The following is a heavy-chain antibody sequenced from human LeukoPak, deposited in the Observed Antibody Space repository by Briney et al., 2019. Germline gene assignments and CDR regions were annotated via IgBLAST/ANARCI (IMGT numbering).Heavy chain of an antibody. V-gene: IGHV4-59*01. CDR1: GGSISSYH. J-gene: IGHJ6*03. CDR2: IYYRGSP. D-gene: IGHD6-25*01. CDR3: ARFGAANTNYYYYMNV. Sequence: SETLSLTCTVSGGSISSYHWSWLRQPPGKGREGLGYIYYRGSPNYSPSLKSRVTLSLGTFKDHASLRLNSVTAADTAVYYCARFGAANTNYYYYMNVWGKGTTVTISS.